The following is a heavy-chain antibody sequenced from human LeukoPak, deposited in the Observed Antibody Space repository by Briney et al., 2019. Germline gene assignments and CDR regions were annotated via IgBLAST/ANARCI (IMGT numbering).Heavy chain of an antibody. J-gene: IGHJ4*02. CDR1: TXXXXX. CDR2: IYSDGSRT. D-gene: IGHD6-19*01. V-gene: IGHV3-64D*06. Sequence: TXXXXXMHWVRQAPGKGLEYLSAIYSDGSRTYYADSVKGRFTISRDNSKNTLYFEMSSLRVEDTAVYYCVKSPGSGWPVWGQGTLLTVSS. CDR3: VKSPGSGWPV.